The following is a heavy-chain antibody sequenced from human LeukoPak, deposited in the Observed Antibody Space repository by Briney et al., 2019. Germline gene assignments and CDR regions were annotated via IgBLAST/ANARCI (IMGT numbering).Heavy chain of an antibody. CDR3: ARIRSSVWSGYYTGGENYMDV. D-gene: IGHD3-3*01. J-gene: IGHJ6*03. CDR1: GGTSSSYA. CDR2: IIPIFGTA. Sequence: SVKVSCKASGGTSSSYAINWVRQAPGQRLEWMGGIIPIFGTANYAQKFQGRVTIITDESTSTAYMELSSLRSEDTAVYYCARIRSSVWSGYYTGGENYMDVWGKGTTVTVSS. V-gene: IGHV1-69*05.